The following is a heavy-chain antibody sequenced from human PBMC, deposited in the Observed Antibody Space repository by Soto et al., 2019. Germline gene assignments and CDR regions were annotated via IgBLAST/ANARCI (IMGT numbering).Heavy chain of an antibody. V-gene: IGHV3-30*18. CDR1: GFTFSSYG. Sequence: GGSLRLSCAASGFTFSSYGMHWVRQAPGKGLEWVAVISYDGSNKYYADSVKGRFTISRDNSKNTLYLQMNSLRAEDWVLYYGANPASRGVVVVPAAIDYWGQGTLVTVSS. CDR2: ISYDGSNK. J-gene: IGHJ4*02. CDR3: ANPASRGVVVVPAAIDY. D-gene: IGHD2-2*01.